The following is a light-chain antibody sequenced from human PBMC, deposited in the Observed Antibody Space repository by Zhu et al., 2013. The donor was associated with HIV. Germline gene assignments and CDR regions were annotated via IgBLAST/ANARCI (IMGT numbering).Light chain of an antibody. J-gene: IGKJ1*01. CDR2: DAS. V-gene: IGKV3-11*01. CDR3: LQRSAWPWT. CDR1: QDVGSF. Sequence: EIVLTQSPATLSLSPGERATLSCRASQDVGSFLAWYQQRPGQAPRLFIYDASNRATGVPARVSGSGSGTDFTLTISSLEPEDFAVYYCLQRSAWPWTFGQGTKVEI.